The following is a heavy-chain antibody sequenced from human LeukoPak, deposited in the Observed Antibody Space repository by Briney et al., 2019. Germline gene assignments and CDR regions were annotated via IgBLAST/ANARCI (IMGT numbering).Heavy chain of an antibody. CDR2: ISSSSSTI. Sequence: GGSLRLSCAASGFTFSSYSMNWVRQAPGKGLEWVSYISSSSSTIYYADSVKGRFTISRDNAKSSLYLQMNSLRAEDTAVYYCARDILGSSGWTDRDYWGQGTLVTVSS. CDR3: ARDILGSSGWTDRDY. D-gene: IGHD6-19*01. CDR1: GFTFSSYS. J-gene: IGHJ4*02. V-gene: IGHV3-48*01.